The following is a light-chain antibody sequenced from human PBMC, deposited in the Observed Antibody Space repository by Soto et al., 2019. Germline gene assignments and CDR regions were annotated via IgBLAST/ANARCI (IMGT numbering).Light chain of an antibody. J-gene: IGKJ5*01. V-gene: IGKV3-11*01. Sequence: EIVLTQSPATLSLSPGERATLSCRASQSVNSYLAWYQQRPGQAPRLLIHDASSRATGIPARFSGSGSGTDFPLTISCFVLYFFSVYYSHHATNSSSSTF. CDR1: QSVNSY. CDR2: DAS. CDR3: HHATNSSSST.